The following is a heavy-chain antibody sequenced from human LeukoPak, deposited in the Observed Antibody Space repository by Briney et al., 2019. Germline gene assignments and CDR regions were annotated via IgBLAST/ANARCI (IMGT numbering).Heavy chain of an antibody. CDR1: GGTFSNYG. Sequence: SVKVSCKASGGTFSNYGINWVRRAPGQGLEWMGAIIPTFGTTNYAQKFQGRVTITADKSTSTAYMELSSLRSEDTAVYYCARSDSGSYSDYWGQGTLVTVSS. J-gene: IGHJ4*02. CDR3: ARSDSGSYSDY. D-gene: IGHD1-26*01. CDR2: IIPTFGTT. V-gene: IGHV1-69*06.